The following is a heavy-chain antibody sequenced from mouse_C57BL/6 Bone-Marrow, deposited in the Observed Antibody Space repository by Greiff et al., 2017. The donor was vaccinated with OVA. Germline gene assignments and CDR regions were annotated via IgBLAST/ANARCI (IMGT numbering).Heavy chain of an antibody. D-gene: IGHD2-5*01. V-gene: IGHV1-72*01. J-gene: IGHJ3*01. CDR3: ARFKHYSNLWFAY. Sequence: QVQLKQPGAELVKPGASVKLSCKASGYTFTSYWMHWVKQRPGRGLEWIGRIDPNSGGTKYNEKFKSKATLTVDKPSSTAYMQLSSLTSEDSAVFYCARFKHYSNLWFAYWGQGTLVTVSA. CDR1: GYTFTSYW. CDR2: IDPNSGGT.